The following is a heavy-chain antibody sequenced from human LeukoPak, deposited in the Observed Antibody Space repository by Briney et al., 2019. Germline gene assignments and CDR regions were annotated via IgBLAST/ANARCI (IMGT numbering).Heavy chain of an antibody. CDR1: GGSVTSTNW. CDR3: AREGGFYRPLDY. Sequence: SDTLSLTCDVSGGSVTSTNWWTWVRQTPGKGLEWIGEVHLDGSTNYNPSLKSRLIMSVDLPENHISLKLTSVTAADTAVYYCAREGGFYRPLDYSGQGTLVTVSS. V-gene: IGHV4-4*02. J-gene: IGHJ4*02. D-gene: IGHD3-3*01. CDR2: VHLDGST.